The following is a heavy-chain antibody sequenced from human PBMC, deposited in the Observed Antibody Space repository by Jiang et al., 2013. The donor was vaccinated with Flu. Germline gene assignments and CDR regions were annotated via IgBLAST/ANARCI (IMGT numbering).Heavy chain of an antibody. CDR1: GFSFSAYA. V-gene: IGHV3-30-3*01. CDR2: ISYDGSIQ. CDR3: ARAPSSLHYYYYGMDV. Sequence: VVQPGRSLRLSRAASGFSFSAYAMHWVRQAPGKGLEWVAVISYDGSIQYYTDSVKGRFTISRDTSKKMYYLHMNSLRPEDTAVYYCARAPSSLHYYYYGMDVWGQGTTVTVSS. J-gene: IGHJ6*02.